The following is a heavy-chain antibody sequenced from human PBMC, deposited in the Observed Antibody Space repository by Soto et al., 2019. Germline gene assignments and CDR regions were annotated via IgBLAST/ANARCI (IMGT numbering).Heavy chain of an antibody. D-gene: IGHD6-6*01. CDR1: GFTFSSYS. V-gene: IGHV3-21*01. CDR2: ISSSSSYI. J-gene: IGHJ6*02. CDR3: SRSPLAARQDYYYYYCMDV. Sequence: EVQLVESGGGLVKPGGSLRLSCAASGFTFSSYSMNWVRQAPGKGLEWVSSISSSSSYIYYADSVKGRFTISRDNAKNSLYLQMNSLRAEDTAVYYCSRSPLAARQDYYYYYCMDVWGQGTTVTVSS.